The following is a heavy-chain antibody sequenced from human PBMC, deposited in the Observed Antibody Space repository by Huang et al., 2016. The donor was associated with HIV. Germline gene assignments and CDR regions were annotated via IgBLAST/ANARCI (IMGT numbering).Heavy chain of an antibody. J-gene: IGHJ4*02. CDR3: ARDIAIFGEPLDS. Sequence: QPRLQESGPGLVKPSETLSLTCTVSGVSVTRSPWDWVWVRQSPWKGLEWIASSNYDGSTDYKPSLKGRLTTSLDTSKNQFSLKLTSVTAADTAVYFCARDIAIFGEPLDSWGQGTAVTVSS. CDR1: GVSVTRSPWD. V-gene: IGHV4-39*01. D-gene: IGHD3-3*01. CDR2: SNYDGST.